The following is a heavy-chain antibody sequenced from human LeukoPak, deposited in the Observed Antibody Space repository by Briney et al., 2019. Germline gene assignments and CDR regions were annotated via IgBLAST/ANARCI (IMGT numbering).Heavy chain of an antibody. CDR2: IKTNTGGGTA. Sequence: PGGSLRLSCAASGFTFSNAWMSWVRQAPGKGLEWVGRIKTNTGGGTADYAAPVKGGFTISRDDSKNTLYLQMNSLKTEDTAVYYCTTDPYVGVHFDYWGQGTLVTVSS. CDR1: GFTFSNAW. J-gene: IGHJ4*02. D-gene: IGHD1-26*01. V-gene: IGHV3-15*01. CDR3: TTDPYVGVHFDY.